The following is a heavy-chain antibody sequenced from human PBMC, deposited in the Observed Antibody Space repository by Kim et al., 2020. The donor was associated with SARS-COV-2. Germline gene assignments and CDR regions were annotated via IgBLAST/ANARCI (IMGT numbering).Heavy chain of an antibody. V-gene: IGHV4-59*09. J-gene: IGHJ5*02. Sequence: KSRVTISVGTSKNQFSLKLSPVTAADTAVYYCARGGYCSGGSCLSVWFDPWGQGTLVTVSS. CDR3: ARGGYCSGGSCLSVWFDP. D-gene: IGHD2-15*01.